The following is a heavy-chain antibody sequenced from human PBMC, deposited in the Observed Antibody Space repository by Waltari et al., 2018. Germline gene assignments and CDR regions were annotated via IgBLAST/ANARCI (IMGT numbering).Heavy chain of an antibody. CDR3: AKDGMTGTIDY. V-gene: IGHV3-11*04. J-gene: IGHJ4*02. CDR1: GLPFSDYY. Sequence: QVQLVESGGGLVKPGGSLRLSCSASGLPFSDYYMSWIRQAPGKGLEWVSYISSSVSPIFYADSVKGRFTISRDNAKNSLYLQMNSLRAEDTAVYYCAKDGMTGTIDYWGQGILVTVSS. CDR2: ISSSVSPI. D-gene: IGHD1-7*01.